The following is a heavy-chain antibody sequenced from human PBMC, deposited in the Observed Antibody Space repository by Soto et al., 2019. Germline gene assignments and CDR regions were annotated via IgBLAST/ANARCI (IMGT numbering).Heavy chain of an antibody. J-gene: IGHJ4*02. V-gene: IGHV3-23*01. CDR1: RCTFCGYA. D-gene: IGHD2-21*02. CDR2: ITGNAANT. Sequence: PGGSLILSCSTSRCTFCGYAMSWVRQAPGKGLEWVSGITGNAANTVYADSVKGRFTISRDNSKNALYLQLNSLRAEDTAVYFCAKAARDCGGDCYSSYFDSWGQGALVTVSS. CDR3: AKAARDCGGDCYSSYFDS.